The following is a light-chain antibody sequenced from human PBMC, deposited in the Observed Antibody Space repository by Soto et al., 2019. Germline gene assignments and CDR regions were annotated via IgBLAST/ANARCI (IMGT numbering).Light chain of an antibody. Sequence: QSVLTQPASVSGPPGQSITIFCTGTSSDVGGYGSVSWDNQNPGKDPKLMIYEVSNRPSGVSNRVSGSKSRNTASLTISGLQAEDDADYYCSSYTSSGTYVFGNGTKVTAL. CDR2: EVS. J-gene: IGLJ1*01. CDR3: SSYTSSGTYV. CDR1: SSDVGGYGS. V-gene: IGLV2-14*01.